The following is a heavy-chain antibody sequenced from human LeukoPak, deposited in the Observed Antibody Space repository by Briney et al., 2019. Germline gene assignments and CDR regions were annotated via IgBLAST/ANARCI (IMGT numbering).Heavy chain of an antibody. J-gene: IGHJ4*02. CDR1: GFTFSSYA. Sequence: PGGSLRLSCAASGFTFSSYALSWVRQAPGKGLEWVSTITASGDSTYYADSVKGRLTISRDNSKNTLYLQMSSLRAEDTALYYCAKAKYCSAGTCYFAYWAREPWSPSPQ. CDR2: ITASGDST. V-gene: IGHV3-23*01. D-gene: IGHD2-15*01. CDR3: AKAKYCSAGTCYFAY.